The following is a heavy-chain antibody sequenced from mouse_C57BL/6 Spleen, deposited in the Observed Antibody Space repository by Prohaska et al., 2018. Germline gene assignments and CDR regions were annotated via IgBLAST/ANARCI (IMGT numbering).Heavy chain of an antibody. V-gene: IGHV1-18*01. CDR2: INPNNGGT. J-gene: IGHJ4*01. D-gene: IGHD1-1*01. Sequence: QSPWQSPAWIGDINPNNGGTIYNQKFKGKATLTVDKSSSTAYMELRSLTSEDTAVYYCARRGIFYYGVEGAMDYWGQGTSVTVSS. CDR3: ARRGIFYYGVEGAMDY.